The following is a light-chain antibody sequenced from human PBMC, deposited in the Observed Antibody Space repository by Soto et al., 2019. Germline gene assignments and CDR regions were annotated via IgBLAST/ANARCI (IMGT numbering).Light chain of an antibody. CDR3: SSYAGSNNWV. V-gene: IGLV2-8*01. J-gene: IGLJ3*02. Sequence: QSVLTQPPSASGYPGQSVTISCTGTSSDVGGYNYVSWYQQHPGKAPKLMIYEVSKRPSGVPDRFSGSKSGNTASLTVSGLQAEYEADYYCSSYAGSNNWVFGGGTKLTVL. CDR2: EVS. CDR1: SSDVGGYNY.